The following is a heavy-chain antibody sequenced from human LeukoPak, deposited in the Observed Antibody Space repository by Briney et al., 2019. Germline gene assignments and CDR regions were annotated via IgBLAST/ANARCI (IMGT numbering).Heavy chain of an antibody. J-gene: IGHJ4*02. CDR3: ARGSSMDSYGLLSY. CDR2: INPNSGGT. D-gene: IGHD5-18*01. V-gene: IGHV1-2*02. Sequence: ASVKVSCKASGYTFTGYYMHWVRQAPGQGLEWVGWINPNSGGTNYAQKFQGRVTMTRDTSISTAYMELSRLRSDDTAVYYCARGSSMDSYGLLSYWGQGTLVTVSS. CDR1: GYTFTGYY.